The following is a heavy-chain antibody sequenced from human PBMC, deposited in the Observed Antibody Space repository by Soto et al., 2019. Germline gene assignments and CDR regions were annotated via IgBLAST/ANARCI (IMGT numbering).Heavy chain of an antibody. D-gene: IGHD6-19*01. Sequence: NPGGSLRLSCTASGFTFGDYAMSWFRQAPGKGLEWVGFIRSKAYGGTTEYAASVKGRFTISRDDSKSIAYLQMNSLKTEDTAVYYCCYSSSSGWYRDYWGQGTLVTVSS. CDR1: GFTFGDYA. V-gene: IGHV3-49*05. CDR3: CYSSSSGWYRDY. J-gene: IGHJ4*02. CDR2: IRSKAYGGTT.